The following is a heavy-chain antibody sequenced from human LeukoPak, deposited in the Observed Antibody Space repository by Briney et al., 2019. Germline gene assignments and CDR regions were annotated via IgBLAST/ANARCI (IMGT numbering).Heavy chain of an antibody. CDR1: GFTFSNYW. J-gene: IGHJ4*02. Sequence: GGSLRLSCSASGFTFSNYWMSWVRQAPGRGLEWVANIKSDGSEKYYVDSVKGRFTISRDNAENSLYLQMNSLRVEDTAGYYCVTDLSGGWSPCHGWGQGTLVTVSS. D-gene: IGHD6-19*01. CDR2: IKSDGSEK. V-gene: IGHV3-7*01. CDR3: VTDLSGGWSPCHG.